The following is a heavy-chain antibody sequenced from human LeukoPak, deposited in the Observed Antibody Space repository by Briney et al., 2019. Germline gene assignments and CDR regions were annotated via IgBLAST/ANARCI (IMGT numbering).Heavy chain of an antibody. CDR1: GFTFSSYG. D-gene: IGHD2-2*01. CDR2: IRYDGSNK. Sequence: GGSLRLSCAASGFTFSSYGMHWVRQAPGKRLEWVAFIRYDGSNKYYADSVKGRFTISRDNSKNTLYLQMNSLRAEDTAVYYCAKDLDVVVPALYMDVWGKGTTVTVSS. V-gene: IGHV3-30*02. CDR3: AKDLDVVVPALYMDV. J-gene: IGHJ6*03.